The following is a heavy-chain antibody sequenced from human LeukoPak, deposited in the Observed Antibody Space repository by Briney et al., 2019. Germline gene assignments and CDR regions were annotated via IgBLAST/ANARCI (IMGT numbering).Heavy chain of an antibody. D-gene: IGHD3-9*01. J-gene: IGHJ6*03. CDR1: GYTFTGYD. Sequence: ASVKVSCKAAGYTFTGYDMHWGRQAAGQGVGWRGWINPNSGGTDYAQKFQGRVTMTRDTSISTAYMELSRLRSDDTAVYYCARDGAGIRYFDWLPSYYYYYMDVWGKGTTVTISS. CDR2: INPNSGGT. V-gene: IGHV1-2*02. CDR3: ARDGAGIRYFDWLPSYYYYYMDV.